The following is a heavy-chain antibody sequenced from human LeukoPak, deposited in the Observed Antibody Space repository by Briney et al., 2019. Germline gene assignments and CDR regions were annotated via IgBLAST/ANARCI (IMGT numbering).Heavy chain of an antibody. CDR3: AKAREPYYDNSGIDH. D-gene: IGHD3-22*01. J-gene: IGHJ4*02. Sequence: GGSLRLSCAASGFSFSSCVMSWVRQAPGKGLEWVSSISGRGGSTYYADSVKGRFTISRDNSKNTLYLQMNSLRAEDTAIYDCAKAREPYYDNSGIDHWGQGTLVTVSS. CDR2: ISGRGGST. V-gene: IGHV3-23*01. CDR1: GFSFSSCV.